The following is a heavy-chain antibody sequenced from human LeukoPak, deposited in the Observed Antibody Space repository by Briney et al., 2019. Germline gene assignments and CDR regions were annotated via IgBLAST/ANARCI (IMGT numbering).Heavy chain of an antibody. J-gene: IGHJ4*02. CDR2: ISGSGGST. Sequence: GGSLRLSCAASGFTFSSYAMSWVRQAPGKGLEWVSAISGSGGSTYYADSVKGRFTISRDNSKNTLYLQMNSLRAEDTAVYYCARDKSSGWFAYFDYWGQGTLVTVSS. CDR1: GFTFSSYA. CDR3: ARDKSSGWFAYFDY. V-gene: IGHV3-23*01. D-gene: IGHD6-19*01.